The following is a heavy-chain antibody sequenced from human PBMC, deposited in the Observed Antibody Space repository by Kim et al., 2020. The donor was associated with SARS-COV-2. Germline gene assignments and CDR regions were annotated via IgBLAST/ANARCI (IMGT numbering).Heavy chain of an antibody. J-gene: IGHJ3*02. D-gene: IGHD3-3*01. CDR1: GFTFSSYG. CDR3: ANLGVDTNAFDI. CDR2: ISYDGSNK. Sequence: GGSLRLSCAASGFTFSSYGMHWVRQAPGKGLEWVAVISYDGSNKYYADSVKGRFTISRDNSKNTLYLQMNSLRAEDTAVYYCANLGVDTNAFDIWGQGTMVTVSS. V-gene: IGHV3-30*18.